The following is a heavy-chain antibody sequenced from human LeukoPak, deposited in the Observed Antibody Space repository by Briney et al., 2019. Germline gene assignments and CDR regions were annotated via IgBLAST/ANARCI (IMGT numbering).Heavy chain of an antibody. CDR1: GGSISSSNW. J-gene: IGHJ5*02. V-gene: IGHV4-4*02. CDR2: IYYSGST. Sequence: SGTLSLTCAVSGGSISSSNWWSWVRQPPGKGLEWIGYIYYSGSTNYNPSLKSRVTISVDTSKNQFSLKLSSVTAADTAVYYCARKVVVAAYNWFDPWGQGTLVTVSS. D-gene: IGHD2-15*01. CDR3: ARKVVVAAYNWFDP.